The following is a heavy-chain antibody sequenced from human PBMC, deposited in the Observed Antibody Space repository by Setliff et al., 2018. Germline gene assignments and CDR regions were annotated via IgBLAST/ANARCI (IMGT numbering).Heavy chain of an antibody. V-gene: IGHV7-4-1*02. D-gene: IGHD3-16*01. CDR1: GYTFTTYA. J-gene: IGHJ3*02. CDR3: AREGEGSTFFPLDAFDI. Sequence: ASVKVSCKASGYTFTTYAMNWVRQAPGQGLEWMGWISTNTGNPTYAQGFTGRFVFSLDTSVSTAYLQISSLKAEDTAVYYCAREGEGSTFFPLDAFDIWGQGTMVTVSS. CDR2: ISTNTGNP.